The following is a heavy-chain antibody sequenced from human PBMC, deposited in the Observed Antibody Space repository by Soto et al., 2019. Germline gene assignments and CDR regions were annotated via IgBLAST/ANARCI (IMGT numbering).Heavy chain of an antibody. CDR1: GDSVSSNSAA. Sequence: SQTLSLTCAISGDSVSSNSAAWNWIRLSPSRGLEWLARTYYRSGWYNDYAVSVRSRITVNPDTSKNQFSLRLTSVTPEDTAVYYCAGTTSHQWYYMDVWGKGTTVTVSS. CDR2: TYYRSGWYN. D-gene: IGHD1-7*01. CDR3: AGTTSHQWYYMDV. V-gene: IGHV6-1*01. J-gene: IGHJ6*03.